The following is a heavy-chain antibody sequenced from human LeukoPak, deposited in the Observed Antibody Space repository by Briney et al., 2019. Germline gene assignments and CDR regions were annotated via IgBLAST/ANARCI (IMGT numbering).Heavy chain of an antibody. Sequence: GGSLRHSSAAPGFTFSSYAMHWVRQAPGKRLEYVSAISSNGGSTYYANSVKGRFTISRDHSKNTLYLQMGSLRAEHMAVYYCARVGGYYDSSGYYPLDYWGQGTLVTVSS. V-gene: IGHV3-64*01. D-gene: IGHD3-22*01. J-gene: IGHJ4*02. CDR3: ARVGGYYDSSGYYPLDY. CDR2: ISSNGGST. CDR1: GFTFSSYA.